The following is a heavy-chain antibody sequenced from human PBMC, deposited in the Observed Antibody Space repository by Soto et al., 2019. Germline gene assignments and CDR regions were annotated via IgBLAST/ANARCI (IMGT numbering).Heavy chain of an antibody. Sequence: QVHLVQSGAEVKKPGSSVKVSCRVSGGSFRDYDISWVRQAPGQGPEWMGGIMAVFGTATYAQRFQGRVTISADESTSTAYMDLSSLTSGDAAVYYCATSRGFYAAMDVWGQGTTVSVSS. V-gene: IGHV1-69*01. CDR2: IMAVFGTA. CDR3: ATSRGFYAAMDV. D-gene: IGHD3-16*01. J-gene: IGHJ6*02. CDR1: GGSFRDYD.